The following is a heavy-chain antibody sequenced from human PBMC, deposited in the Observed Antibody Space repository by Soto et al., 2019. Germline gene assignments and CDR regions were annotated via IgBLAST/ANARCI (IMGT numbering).Heavy chain of an antibody. CDR2: ISGGSETT. D-gene: IGHD3-10*01. CDR1: GFAFRNYA. V-gene: IGHV3-23*01. Sequence: EVQLLESGGGLVQPGGSLRLSCVASGFAFRNYALGWVRQAPGKGLEWVSGISGGSETTSYADSVKGRFTISRDNSKDTLFLQMNGLRAEDTATYFCAKDLDGGFGELFFDKWGQGTLVTVSS. J-gene: IGHJ4*02. CDR3: AKDLDGGFGELFFDK.